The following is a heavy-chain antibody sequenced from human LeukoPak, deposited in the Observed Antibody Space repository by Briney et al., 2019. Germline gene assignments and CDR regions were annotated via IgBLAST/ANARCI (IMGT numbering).Heavy chain of an antibody. V-gene: IGHV4-39*07. Sequence: SETLSLTCTVSGGSISSGDYYWSWIRQPPGKGLEWIGSIYYSGSTYYNPSLKSRVTISVDTSKNQFSLKLSSVTAADTAVYYCARVEQWLATIDYWGQGTLVTVSS. CDR1: GGSISSGDYY. D-gene: IGHD6-19*01. J-gene: IGHJ4*02. CDR3: ARVEQWLATIDY. CDR2: IYYSGST.